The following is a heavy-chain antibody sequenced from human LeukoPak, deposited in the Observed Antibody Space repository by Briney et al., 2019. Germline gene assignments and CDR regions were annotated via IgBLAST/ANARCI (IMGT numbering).Heavy chain of an antibody. CDR2: MNPNSGNT. D-gene: IGHD3-9*01. Sequence: ASVKVSCKASGYTFTGYYMHWVRQATGQGLEWMGWMNPNSGNTGYAQKFQGRVTITRNTSISTAYMELSSLRSEDTAVYYCARGRLLRYFDWLPAFDYWGQGTLVTVSS. V-gene: IGHV1-8*03. CDR1: GYTFTGYY. CDR3: ARGRLLRYFDWLPAFDY. J-gene: IGHJ4*02.